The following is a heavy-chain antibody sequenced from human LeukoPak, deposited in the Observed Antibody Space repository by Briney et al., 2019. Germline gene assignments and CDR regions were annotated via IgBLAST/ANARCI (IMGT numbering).Heavy chain of an antibody. V-gene: IGHV4-34*01. J-gene: IGHJ6*03. Sequence: SETLSLTCAVYGGSFSGYYWSWIRQPPGKGLEWIGEINHSGSTNYNPSLKSRVTISVDTSKNQFSLKLSSVTAADTAVYYCASGVYGSGSSYYYYYMDVRGKGTTVTVSS. D-gene: IGHD3-10*01. CDR3: ASGVYGSGSSYYYYYMDV. CDR2: INHSGST. CDR1: GGSFSGYY.